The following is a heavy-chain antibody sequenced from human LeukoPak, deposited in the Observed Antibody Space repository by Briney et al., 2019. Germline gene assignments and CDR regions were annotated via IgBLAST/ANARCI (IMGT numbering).Heavy chain of an antibody. V-gene: IGHV1-2*02. CDR3: ARGLWLRSSGYDYLDY. J-gene: IGHJ4*02. D-gene: IGHD5-12*01. CDR1: GYTFTSYG. Sequence: ASVKVSCKASGYTFTSYGISWVRQAPGQGLEWMGWITPNSGGTSYAQKFQGRITMTRDTSIITAYMELSRLTSDDTAVYYCARGLWLRSSGYDYLDYWGQGTLVTVSS. CDR2: ITPNSGGT.